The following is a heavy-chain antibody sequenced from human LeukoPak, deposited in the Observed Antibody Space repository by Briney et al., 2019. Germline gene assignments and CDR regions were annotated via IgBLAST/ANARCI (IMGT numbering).Heavy chain of an antibody. CDR3: ARPTRDSSGYYLDAFDI. J-gene: IGHJ3*02. Sequence: ASVKVSCKASGYTFTSYYMHWVRQAPGQGLEWMGIINPSGGSTSYAQKFQGRVTMTRDTSTSTVYMELSSLRSEDTAAYYCARPTRDSSGYYLDAFDIWGQGTMVTVSS. CDR1: GYTFTSYY. V-gene: IGHV1-46*01. CDR2: INPSGGST. D-gene: IGHD3-22*01.